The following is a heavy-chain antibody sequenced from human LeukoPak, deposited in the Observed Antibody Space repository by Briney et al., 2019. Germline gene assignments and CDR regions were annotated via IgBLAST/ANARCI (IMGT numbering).Heavy chain of an antibody. V-gene: IGHV4-34*01. D-gene: IGHD3-10*01. Sequence: SETLSLTCAAYGGSFSGYYWSWIRQPPGKGLEWIGEINHSGSTNYNPSPKSRVTISVDTSKNQFSLKLGSVTAADTAVYYWAKRAQNTFYYGSGKGRWFDPWGQGTLVTVSS. CDR1: GGSFSGYY. CDR3: AKRAQNTFYYGSGKGRWFDP. J-gene: IGHJ5*02. CDR2: INHSGST.